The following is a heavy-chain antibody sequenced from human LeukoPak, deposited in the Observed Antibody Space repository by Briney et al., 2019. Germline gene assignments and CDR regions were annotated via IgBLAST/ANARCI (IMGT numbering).Heavy chain of an antibody. J-gene: IGHJ4*02. CDR2: IKSKTDGGTT. V-gene: IGHV3-15*01. Sequence: KSGGSLRLSCAASGFTFSSYSMNWVHQAPGKGLEWVGRIKSKTDGGTTDYAAPVKGRFTMSRDDSKNTLSLQMNSLKTEDTAVYYCTTDPSIVVLSRWGQGTLVTVSS. CDR3: TTDPSIVVLSR. D-gene: IGHD2/OR15-2a*01. CDR1: GFTFSSYS.